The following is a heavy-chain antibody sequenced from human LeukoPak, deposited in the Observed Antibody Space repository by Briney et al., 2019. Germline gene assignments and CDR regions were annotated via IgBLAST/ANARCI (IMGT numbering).Heavy chain of an antibody. CDR1: GGTFSSYA. Sequence: SVKVSCKASGGTFSSYAISWVRQAPGQGLEWMGGIIPIFGTANYAQKFQGRVRITADESTSTAYMELSSLRSEDTAVYYCARRLVITGGFDYWGQGTLVTVSS. CDR2: IIPIFGTA. J-gene: IGHJ4*02. D-gene: IGHD3-9*01. CDR3: ARRLVITGGFDY. V-gene: IGHV1-69*01.